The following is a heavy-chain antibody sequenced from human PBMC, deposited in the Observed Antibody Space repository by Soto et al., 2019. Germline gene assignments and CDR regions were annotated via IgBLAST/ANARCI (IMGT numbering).Heavy chain of an antibody. CDR1: GYTFTSYA. CDR3: ATITLRYYDILTGYPFDY. J-gene: IGHJ4*02. D-gene: IGHD3-9*01. V-gene: IGHV1-18*01. Sequence: ASVKVSCKASGYTFTSYAISWVRQAPGQGLEWMGWINAYNGNTNYAQKLQGRVTMTTDTSTSTAYMELKSLRSDDAAVYYCATITLRYYDILTGYPFDYWGQGTLVTVSS. CDR2: INAYNGNT.